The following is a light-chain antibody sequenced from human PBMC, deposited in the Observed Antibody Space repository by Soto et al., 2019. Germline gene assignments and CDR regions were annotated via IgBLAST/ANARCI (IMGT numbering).Light chain of an antibody. CDR1: RSVSSY. CDR2: DAS. J-gene: IGKJ5*01. V-gene: IGKV3-11*01. CDR3: QQRSNWPIT. Sequence: LVLTQSPATLTLAPGKQTTLTGRATRSVSSYLAWYKQKPGQAPRLLIYDASSRPTDIPARFSGSGSGTDFTLTISSLEPEDFALYYCQQRSNWPITFGQGTRREFK.